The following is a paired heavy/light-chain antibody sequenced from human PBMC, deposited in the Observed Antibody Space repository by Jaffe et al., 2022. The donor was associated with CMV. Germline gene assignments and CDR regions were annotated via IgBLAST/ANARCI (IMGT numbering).Light chain of an antibody. CDR2: YDS. CDR1: NIGSKS. CDR3: QVWDTTDDLVV. Sequence: SYVLTQPPSVSVAPGETARIACGGNNIGSKSVLWYQQKSGQAPVLVIHYDSARLPGIPERFSGSNSGNTATLTISRVEVGDEADYYCQVWDTTDDLVVFGGGTKLTAL. J-gene: IGLJ2*01. V-gene: IGLV3-21*01.
Heavy chain of an antibody. Sequence: QVQLQESGPGLVKPSETLSLTCTVSGASVGSGNFYWSWIRQPPGRGLEWLGYLYSRGRTNYGPSLKSRITMSLDTSRNQFSLKVNSVTAADTAVYYCARVRDGSDFPAADYWGQGALVTVSS. V-gene: IGHV4-61*01. D-gene: IGHD2-21*01. J-gene: IGHJ4*02. CDR3: ARVRDGSDFPAADY. CDR2: LYSRGRT. CDR1: GASVGSGNFY.